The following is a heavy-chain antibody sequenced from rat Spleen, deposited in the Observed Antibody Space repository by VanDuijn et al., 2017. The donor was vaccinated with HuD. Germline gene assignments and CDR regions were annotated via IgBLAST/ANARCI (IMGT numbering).Heavy chain of an antibody. J-gene: IGHJ3*01. CDR2: ISTGGGNT. CDR3: ATDGSRISRFAY. CDR1: GFTFSNYG. D-gene: IGHD1-12*03. V-gene: IGHV5S13*01. Sequence: EVQLVESGRGLVQPGRSLKLSCAASGFTFSNYGMAWVRQTPTKGLEWVASISTGGGNTYYRDSVKGRFTISRDNARSTLYLQMDSLRSEDTATYYCATDGSRISRFAYWGQGTLVTVSS.